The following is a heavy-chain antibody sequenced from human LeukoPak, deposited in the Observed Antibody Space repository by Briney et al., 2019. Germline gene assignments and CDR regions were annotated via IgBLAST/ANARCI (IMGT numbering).Heavy chain of an antibody. CDR2: IYYSGST. CDR3: ARESYNRGAFDI. D-gene: IGHD1-1*01. V-gene: IGHV4-59*01. J-gene: IGHJ3*02. CDR1: GGSISSYY. Sequence: PSETLSLTCTVSGGSISSYYWSWIRQPPGKGLEWIGYIYYSGSTNYNPSLKSRVTISVDTSKNQFSLKLSSVTAADTAVYYCARESYNRGAFDIWGQGTMVTVSS.